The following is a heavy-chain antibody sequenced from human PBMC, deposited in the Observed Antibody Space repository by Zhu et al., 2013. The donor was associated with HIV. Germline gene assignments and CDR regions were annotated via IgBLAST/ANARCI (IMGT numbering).Heavy chain of an antibody. CDR1: GGTFSNYT. CDR2: IIPIFGSA. V-gene: IGHV1-69*01. CDR3: ARDAGRVGXTTYYYYYMDV. D-gene: IGHD1-26*01. J-gene: IGHJ6*03. Sequence: QVQLVQSGAEVKKPGSSVKVSCKASGGTFSNYTITWVRQAPGQGLEWMGGIIPIFGSANYAQKFQGRVTITADESTSTAYMELSSLRSEDTAVYYCARDAGRVGXTTYYYYYMDVWGKGTRPPSP.